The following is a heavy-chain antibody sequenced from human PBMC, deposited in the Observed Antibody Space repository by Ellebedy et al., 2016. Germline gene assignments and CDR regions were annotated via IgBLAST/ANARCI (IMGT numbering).Heavy chain of an antibody. J-gene: IGHJ6*03. Sequence: GSLRLXXAVYGGSFSGYYWSWIRQPPGKGLEWIGEINHSGSTNYNPSLKSRVTISVDTSKNQFSLKLSSVTAADTAVYYCARLSPYSNRGYYYYYYYMDVWGKGTTVTVSS. CDR2: INHSGST. D-gene: IGHD4-11*01. V-gene: IGHV4-34*01. CDR1: GGSFSGYY. CDR3: ARLSPYSNRGYYYYYYYMDV.